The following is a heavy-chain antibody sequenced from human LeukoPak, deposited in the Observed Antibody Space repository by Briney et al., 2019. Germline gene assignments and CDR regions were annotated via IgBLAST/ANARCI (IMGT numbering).Heavy chain of an antibody. J-gene: IGHJ6*02. Sequence: ASVKVSCKASGYTFTSYGISWVRQAPGQGLEWMGWISAYNGNTNYAQELQGRVTMTTDTSTSTAYMELRSLRSDDTAVYYCAREMTSSGYYYYYYGMDVWGQGTTVTVSS. CDR1: GYTFTSYG. V-gene: IGHV1-18*01. CDR2: ISAYNGNT. D-gene: IGHD3-22*01. CDR3: AREMTSSGYYYYYYGMDV.